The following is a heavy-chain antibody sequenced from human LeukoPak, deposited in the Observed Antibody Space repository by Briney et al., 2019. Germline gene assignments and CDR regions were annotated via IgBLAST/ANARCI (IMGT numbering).Heavy chain of an antibody. V-gene: IGHV5-51*03. J-gene: IGHJ4*02. CDR3: ARKTGSYGLNYFDY. Sequence: PGEALKISCKGSGYSFTNYWIGWVRQMPGKGLDWMGIIYPGDSDTRYSPSFQGQVTISGDKSINTASLQWSSLKASDTAMHYCARKTGSYGLNYFDYWGQGTLVTVSS. CDR1: GYSFTNYW. D-gene: IGHD5-18*01. CDR2: IYPGDSDT.